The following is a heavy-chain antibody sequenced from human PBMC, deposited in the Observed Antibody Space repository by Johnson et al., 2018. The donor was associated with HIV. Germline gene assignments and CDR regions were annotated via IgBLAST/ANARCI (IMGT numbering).Heavy chain of an antibody. J-gene: IGHJ3*02. Sequence: QVQLVESGGGVVQPGGSLRLSCAASGFTFSNYGMHWVRQAPGKGLEWVAFIRYDGSNKYYGDSVKGRFTISRDNSKNTLYVQMNSLRVEDTAVYYCAKMSRGRQDAFDSWGQGAMVSVSA. CDR3: AKMSRGRQDAFDS. CDR1: GFTFSNYG. CDR2: IRYDGSNK. D-gene: IGHD3-16*01. V-gene: IGHV3-30*02.